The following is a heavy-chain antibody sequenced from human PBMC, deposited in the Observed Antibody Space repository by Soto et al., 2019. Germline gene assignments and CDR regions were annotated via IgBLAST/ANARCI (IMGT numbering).Heavy chain of an antibody. V-gene: IGHV3-53*01. CDR2: IYSGGST. CDR3: ARDGPATDPYYFDY. J-gene: IGHJ4*02. CDR1: GFTVSSNY. D-gene: IGHD2-2*01. Sequence: PGGSLRLSCAASGFTVSSNYMSWVRQAPGKGLEWVSVIYSGGSTYYADSVKGRFTISRDNSKNTLYLQMNSLRAEDTAVYYCARDGPATDPYYFDYWGQGTLVTVSS.